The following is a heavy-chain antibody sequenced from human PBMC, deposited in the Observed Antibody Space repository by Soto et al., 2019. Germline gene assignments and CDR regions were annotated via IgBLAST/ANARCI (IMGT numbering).Heavy chain of an antibody. Sequence: QVQLVQSGAEVKKPGSSVKVSCKASGGTFSRYAISWVRQAPGQGLEWMGGIIPRSGDTNYAQKFQGRVTMTRDTSISTAYMELSSLRSDDTAVFYCARQLAYCGGDCFTEPIEYWGQGTLVTVSS. CDR3: ARQLAYCGGDCFTEPIEY. J-gene: IGHJ4*02. V-gene: IGHV1-2*02. CDR2: IIPRSGDT. CDR1: GGTFSRYA. D-gene: IGHD2-21*02.